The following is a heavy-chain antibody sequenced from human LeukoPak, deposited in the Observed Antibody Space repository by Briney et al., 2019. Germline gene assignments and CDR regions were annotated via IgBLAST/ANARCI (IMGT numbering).Heavy chain of an antibody. CDR3: ANQIWFGEYLN. D-gene: IGHD3-10*01. J-gene: IGHJ4*02. V-gene: IGHV3-23*01. CDR1: GFTFSSYA. Sequence: GGSLRLSCAASGFTFSSYAMSWVRQAPGKGLEWVSAISGSGGSTYYADSVKGRFTISRDNSKNTLYLQMNSLRAEDTAVYYCANQIWFGEYLNWGQGTLVTVSS. CDR2: ISGSGGST.